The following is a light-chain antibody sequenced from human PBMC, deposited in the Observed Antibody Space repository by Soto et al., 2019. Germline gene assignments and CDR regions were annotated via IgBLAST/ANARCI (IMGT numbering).Light chain of an antibody. CDR2: DAS. CDR1: QSVSSY. J-gene: IGKJ1*01. V-gene: IGKV3-11*01. Sequence: EIVLTQSPATLSLSPGERATLSCRASQSVSSYLAWYQQKPGQAPRLLIYDASNRVTGIPARFSGSGSGTDFTLTNSILEPEDFAVYYCQQRSNWPRTFGQGTKVEIK. CDR3: QQRSNWPRT.